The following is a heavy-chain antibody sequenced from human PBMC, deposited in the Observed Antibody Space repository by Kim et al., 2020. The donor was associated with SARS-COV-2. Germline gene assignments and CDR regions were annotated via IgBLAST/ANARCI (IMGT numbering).Heavy chain of an antibody. Sequence: SETLSLTCAVYGGSFSGYYWSWIRQPPGKGLEWIGEINHSGSTNYNPSLKSRVTISVDTSKNQFSLKLSSVTAADTAVYYCARGVRMGIAVAGYYFDYWG. D-gene: IGHD6-19*01. CDR1: GGSFSGYY. J-gene: IGHJ4*01. CDR3: ARGVRMGIAVAGYYFDY. V-gene: IGHV4-34*01. CDR2: INHSGST.